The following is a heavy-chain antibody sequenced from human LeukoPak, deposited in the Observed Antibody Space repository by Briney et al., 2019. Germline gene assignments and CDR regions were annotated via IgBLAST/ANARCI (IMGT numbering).Heavy chain of an antibody. V-gene: IGHV4-59*01. CDR1: GGSISSYY. CDR3: ARGGVVVVMGFDY. CDR2: IYYSGST. J-gene: IGHJ4*02. D-gene: IGHD3-22*01. Sequence: PSETLSLTCTVSGGSISSYYWSWIRQPPGKGLEWIGYIYYSGSTNYNPSLKSRVTISVDTSKNQFSLKLSSVTAADTAVYYCARGGVVVVMGFDYWGQGTLVTVSS.